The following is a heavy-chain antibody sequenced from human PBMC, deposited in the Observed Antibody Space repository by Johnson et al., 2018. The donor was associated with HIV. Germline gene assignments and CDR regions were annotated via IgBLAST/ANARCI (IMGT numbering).Heavy chain of an antibody. V-gene: IGHV3-30*02. D-gene: IGHD6-6*01. CDR1: GFTFNNYG. CDR2: IRFDETIK. J-gene: IGHJ3*02. Sequence: QVQLVESGGGVVQPGGSLRLSCAASGFTFNNYGMHWVRQSPGKGLEWVAFIRFDETIKYYGDSVKGRFTISRDNSKNTLYLQMNRLTAEDTAVYYCARDAARLESDAVDIWGQGTMVTVSS. CDR3: ARDAARLESDAVDI.